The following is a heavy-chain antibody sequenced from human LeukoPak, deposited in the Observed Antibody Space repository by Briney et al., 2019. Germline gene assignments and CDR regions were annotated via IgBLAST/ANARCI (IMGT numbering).Heavy chain of an antibody. J-gene: IGHJ6*02. Sequence: PGGSLRLSCAASGFTFSSYAMSWVRQAPGKGLEWVSAISGSGGSTYYADSAKGRFTISRDNSKNTLYLQMNSLRAEDTAVYYCANYCSGGSCPYYYYYGMDVWGQGTTVTVSS. D-gene: IGHD2-15*01. CDR1: GFTFSSYA. V-gene: IGHV3-23*01. CDR3: ANYCSGGSCPYYYYYGMDV. CDR2: ISGSGGST.